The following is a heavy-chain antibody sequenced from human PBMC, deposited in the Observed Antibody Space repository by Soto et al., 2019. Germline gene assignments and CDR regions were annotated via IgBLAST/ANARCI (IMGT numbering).Heavy chain of an antibody. V-gene: IGHV4-59*01. CDR2: IYYSGST. CDR1: GGSISSYY. D-gene: IGHD3-3*01. CDR3: ARAITIFGVDTSTNWFDP. Sequence: SETLSLTCTVSGGSISSYYWSWIRQPPGKGLEWIGYIYYSGSTNYNPSLKSRVTISVDTSKNQFSLKLSSVTAADTAVYYCARAITIFGVDTSTNWFDPWGQGTLVTVSS. J-gene: IGHJ5*02.